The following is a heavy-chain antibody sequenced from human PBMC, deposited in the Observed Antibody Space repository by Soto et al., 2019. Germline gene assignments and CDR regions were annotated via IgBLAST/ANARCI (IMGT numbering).Heavy chain of an antibody. V-gene: IGHV4-31*03. CDR1: GDFISSGSFY. Sequence: QVLLQESGPGLVKPSQTLSLTCTVSGDFISSGSFYWSWIRQLPGKGLEWIGYIYSSGTTYYSPSPKRRITVSVDTSKNQFPLNLGSVTAADTAVYYCARTESSGYYFVYWGQGTLVTVFS. J-gene: IGHJ4*02. D-gene: IGHD3-22*01. CDR3: ARTESSGYYFVY. CDR2: IYSSGTT.